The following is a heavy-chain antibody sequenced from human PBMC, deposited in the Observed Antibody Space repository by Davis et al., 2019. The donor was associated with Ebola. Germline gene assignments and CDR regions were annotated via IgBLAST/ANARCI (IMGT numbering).Heavy chain of an antibody. V-gene: IGHV1-2*06. D-gene: IGHD2-21*02. Sequence: AASVKVSCKASGYTFTGYDIHWVRQAPGQGLEWMGRIDPSTGSTTYAQRFQGRVTMTRDTSIRTLYMELNRLKSDDTAIYYCARVNTFCGGDCYSYWGQGTQVTVSS. CDR3: ARVNTFCGGDCYSY. J-gene: IGHJ4*02. CDR2: IDPSTGST. CDR1: GYTFTGYD.